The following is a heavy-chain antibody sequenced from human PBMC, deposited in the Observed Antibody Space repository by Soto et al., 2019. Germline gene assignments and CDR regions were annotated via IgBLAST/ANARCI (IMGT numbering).Heavy chain of an antibody. V-gene: IGHV3-53*02. CDR3: ARCSRWYGHCFFDC. CDR1: GFIVSASY. CDR2: IYSDGRT. D-gene: IGHD6-13*01. Sequence: DVQLVKTGGGLIQPGGSLRLSCAATGFIVSASYMSWVRQAPGKGLEWVSVIYSDGRTYYADSVKGRFTISRDNSKNTLYLQMNSLSAEDTAVYYCARCSRWYGHCFFDCWGQGTPVTVSS. J-gene: IGHJ4*02.